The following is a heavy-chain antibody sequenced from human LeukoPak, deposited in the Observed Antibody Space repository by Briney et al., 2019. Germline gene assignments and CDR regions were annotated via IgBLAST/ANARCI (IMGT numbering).Heavy chain of an antibody. CDR3: ARTYSSYDFWSGYFNWFDP. Sequence: GESLKISCKGSGYRFTSYWIGWVRQMPGKGLEWMGIIYPGDSDTRYSPSFQGQVTISADKSISTAYLQWSSLKASDTAMYYCARTYSSYDFWSGYFNWFDPWGQGTLVTVSS. CDR1: GYRFTSYW. D-gene: IGHD3-3*01. J-gene: IGHJ5*02. V-gene: IGHV5-51*01. CDR2: IYPGDSDT.